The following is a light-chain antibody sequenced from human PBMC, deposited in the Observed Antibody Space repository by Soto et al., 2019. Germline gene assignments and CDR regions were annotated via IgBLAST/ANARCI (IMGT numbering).Light chain of an antibody. CDR1: QSVSSSY. V-gene: IGKV3-20*01. Sequence: EIVLTQSPGTLSLSPGERATLSCRASQSVSSSYLAWYQHKPGQAPRLLIYGASSRTTSIPDRFSGSGSGTDFTITISRLEPEDFAVYYCQQYGSSPPLSFGGGTKVEIK. CDR3: QQYGSSPPLS. CDR2: GAS. J-gene: IGKJ4*01.